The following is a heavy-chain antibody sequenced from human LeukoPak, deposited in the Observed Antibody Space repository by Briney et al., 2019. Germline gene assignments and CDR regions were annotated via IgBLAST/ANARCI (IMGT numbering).Heavy chain of an antibody. Sequence: SEALSLTCTVSGGSISGYYWSWIRQPPGKRLEWIGYIYDTGATNYNPSLKSRVTISVDTSKNQFSLKLSSVTASDTAVYYCAREGVATMDLDYWGQGTLVTVSS. J-gene: IGHJ4*02. D-gene: IGHD5-12*01. CDR1: GGSISGYY. CDR3: AREGVATMDLDY. CDR2: IYDTGAT. V-gene: IGHV4-59*12.